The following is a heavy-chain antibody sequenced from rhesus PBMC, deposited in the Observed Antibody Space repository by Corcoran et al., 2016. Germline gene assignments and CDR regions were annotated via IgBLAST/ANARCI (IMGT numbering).Heavy chain of an antibody. D-gene: IGHD1-44*01. CDR3: ARRRGWELLDY. Sequence: QVQLQESGPGLVKPSATLSLTCAVSGGSISSSYYYWRWIRQAPGKGLEWIGYISYSGSTSYNPALKSRVTISRDTSKTQFSLKLSSVTAADTAVYYCARRRGWELLDYWGQGVLVTVSS. V-gene: IGHV4-122*02. CDR2: ISYSGST. CDR1: GGSISSSYYY. J-gene: IGHJ4*01.